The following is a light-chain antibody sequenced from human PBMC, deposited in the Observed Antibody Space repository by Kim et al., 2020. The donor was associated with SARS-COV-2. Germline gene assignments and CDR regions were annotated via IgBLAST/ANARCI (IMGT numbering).Light chain of an antibody. Sequence: GQAVPISCTVTSSAFGDYTYGSWYQQHPCNAPNRMICEVTKRPSGVPDRYSGSKSGNTASLTVSGLQAEDEAGYYCSSYAGINNFVFGTGTEVTVL. CDR1: SSAFGDYTY. J-gene: IGLJ1*01. CDR3: SSYAGINNFV. CDR2: EVT. V-gene: IGLV2-8*01.